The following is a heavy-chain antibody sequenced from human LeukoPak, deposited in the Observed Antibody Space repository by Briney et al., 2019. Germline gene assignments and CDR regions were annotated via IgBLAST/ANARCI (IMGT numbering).Heavy chain of an antibody. CDR3: ARLSGAAYNFLARSTYYFDY. CDR1: VHSFTNYW. Sequence: GESLKISCKGSVHSFTNYWIGWVRQMPGKGLEWMGIIYPGDSDTTYSPSFQGQVTISADNPISTAYLQWSSLKASDTAMYYCARLSGAAYNFLARSTYYFDYWGQGTLVTVSS. CDR2: IYPGDSDT. V-gene: IGHV5-51*01. D-gene: IGHD5-24*01. J-gene: IGHJ4*02.